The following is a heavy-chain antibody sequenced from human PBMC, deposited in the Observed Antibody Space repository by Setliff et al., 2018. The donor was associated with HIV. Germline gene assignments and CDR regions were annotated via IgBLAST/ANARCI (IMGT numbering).Heavy chain of an antibody. CDR1: GYTFTSYG. D-gene: IGHD1-1*01. Sequence: GASVKVSCKASGYTFTSYGMNWVRQAPGQGLGWMGWINTYSGNAGHAPKFQGRVLLTANNSITTAYMYLNGLTSDDTALYYCTRRMKQGNYNVPCDSWGQGTLVTVSS. CDR2: INTYSGNA. V-gene: IGHV1-8*02. J-gene: IGHJ5*01. CDR3: TRRMKQGNYNVPCDS.